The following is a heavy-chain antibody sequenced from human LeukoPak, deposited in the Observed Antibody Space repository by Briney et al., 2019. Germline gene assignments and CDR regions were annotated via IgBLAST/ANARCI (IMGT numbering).Heavy chain of an antibody. D-gene: IGHD1-26*01. J-gene: IGHJ4*02. CDR2: IVVGSGNT. CDR1: GFTFTSSA. V-gene: IGHV1-58*02. Sequence: SVKVSCKASGFTFTSSAMQWVRQARGQRLEWIGWIVVGSGNTNYAQKFQERVTITRDMSTSTAYMELSSLRSEDTAVYYCAAGGYSGSYYADYWGQGALVTVSS. CDR3: AAGGYSGSYYADY.